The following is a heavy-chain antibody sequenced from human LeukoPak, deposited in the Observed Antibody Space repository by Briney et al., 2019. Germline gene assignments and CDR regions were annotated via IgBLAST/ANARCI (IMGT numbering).Heavy chain of an antibody. Sequence: ASVKVSCKASGYTFTGYYMHWVRQAPGQGLEWMGWINPNSGGTNYAQKFQGRVTMTRDTSISTAYMELSRLRSDDTAVYYCARDCGEPGMVRGVIISGFDPWGQGTLVTVSS. CDR2: INPNSGGT. CDR1: GYTFTGYY. J-gene: IGHJ5*02. D-gene: IGHD3-10*01. CDR3: ARDCGEPGMVRGVIISGFDP. V-gene: IGHV1-2*02.